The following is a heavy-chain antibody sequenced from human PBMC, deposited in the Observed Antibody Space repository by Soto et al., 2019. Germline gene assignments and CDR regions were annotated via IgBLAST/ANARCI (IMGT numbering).Heavy chain of an antibody. J-gene: IGHJ6*02. V-gene: IGHV1-69*01. D-gene: IGHD6-13*01. CDR1: GGTFSSYA. CDR3: ARWGRSAAAAYYYYYGMDV. Sequence: QVQLVQSGAEVKKPGSSVKVSCKASGGTFSSYAISWVRQAPGQGLEWMGGIIPIFGTANYAQKFQGRVTITVDESTSTAYMELSSLRSEDTAVYYCARWGRSAAAAYYYYYGMDVWGQGTTVTVSS. CDR2: IIPIFGTA.